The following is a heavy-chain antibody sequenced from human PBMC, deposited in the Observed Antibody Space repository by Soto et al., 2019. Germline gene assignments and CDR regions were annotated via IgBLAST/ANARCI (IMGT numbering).Heavy chain of an antibody. V-gene: IGHV5-51*01. Sequence: GESLKISCKGSEYSFTSYWIGWVRQMPGKGLEWMGIIYPGDSDTRYSPSFQGQVTISADKSISTAYLQWSSLKASDTAMYYCAGGGVRGVITRTRDYYGMDVWGQGTTVTVSS. D-gene: IGHD3-10*01. CDR2: IYPGDSDT. CDR1: EYSFTSYW. J-gene: IGHJ6*02. CDR3: AGGGVRGVITRTRDYYGMDV.